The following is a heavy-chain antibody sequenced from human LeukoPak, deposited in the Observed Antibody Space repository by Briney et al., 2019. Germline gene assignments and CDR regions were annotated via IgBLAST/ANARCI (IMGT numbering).Heavy chain of an antibody. CDR2: ISYDGSNK. V-gene: IGHV3-30-3*01. J-gene: IGHJ3*02. D-gene: IGHD6-13*01. CDR1: GFTFSSYA. Sequence: GGSLRLSCAASGFTFSSYAMHWVRQAPGKGLEWVAVISYDGSNKYYADSVKGRFTISRDNSKNTLYLQMNSLRAEDTAVYYRARDSIAAAGNGAFDIWGQGTMVTVSS. CDR3: ARDSIAAAGNGAFDI.